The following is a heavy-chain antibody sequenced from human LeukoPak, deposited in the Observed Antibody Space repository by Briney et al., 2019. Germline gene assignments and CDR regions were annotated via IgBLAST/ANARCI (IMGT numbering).Heavy chain of an antibody. V-gene: IGHV1-2*02. Sequence: ASVKVSCKVSGYTLTELSMHWVRQAPGQGLEWMGWINPKSGGTDYAQKFQGRVTMTRDTSISTAYMELSRLRSDDTAVYYGAREAAAAGENYFDYWGQGTLVTVSS. CDR2: INPKSGGT. CDR3: AREAAAAGENYFDY. CDR1: GYTLTELS. D-gene: IGHD6-13*01. J-gene: IGHJ4*02.